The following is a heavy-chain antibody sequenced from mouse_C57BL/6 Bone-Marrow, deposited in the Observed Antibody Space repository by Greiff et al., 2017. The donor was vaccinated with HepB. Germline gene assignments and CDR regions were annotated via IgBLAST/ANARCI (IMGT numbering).Heavy chain of an antibody. CDR3: ARLGTTVVAPHFDY. V-gene: IGHV1-64*01. J-gene: IGHJ2*01. Sequence: QVQLQQPGAELVKPGASVKLSCKASGYTFTSYWMHWVKQRPGQGLEWIGMIHPNSGSTNYNEKFKSKATLTVDKSSNTAYMPLSSLTSEDSAVYYCARLGTTVVAPHFDYWGQGTTLTVSS. CDR2: IHPNSGST. CDR1: GYTFTSYW. D-gene: IGHD1-1*01.